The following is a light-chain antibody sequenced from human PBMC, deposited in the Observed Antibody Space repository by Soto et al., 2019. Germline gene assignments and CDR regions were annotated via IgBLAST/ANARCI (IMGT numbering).Light chain of an antibody. Sequence: QSALTQPASVSGSPGQTITISCAGTKFDIGRYDYVSWYRQHPGEAPKLIIYEASNRPSGVPDRFSGSKSGNTASLTISGLQAADEADYYCSLYTSENTYVFGTGTKVTVL. V-gene: IGLV2-14*01. CDR2: EAS. CDR1: KFDIGRYDY. CDR3: SLYTSENTYV. J-gene: IGLJ1*01.